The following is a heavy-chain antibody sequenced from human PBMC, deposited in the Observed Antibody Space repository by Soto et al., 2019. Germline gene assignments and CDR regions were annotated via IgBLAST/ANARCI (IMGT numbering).Heavy chain of an antibody. J-gene: IGHJ3*01. CDR2: MLHSGTT. V-gene: IGHV4-4*02. CDR1: GDSISSPKW. D-gene: IGHD6-19*01. CDR3: AYSPGWYRHDL. Sequence: QVQLQESGPGLVKPSGTLSLTCAVSGDSISSPKWWTWVRQPPGKGLEWIGDMLHSGTTNYNPSLKSRVTISVDKSKNLFSLNLYSVPAADTAVYYCAYSPGWYRHDLWGPGTLVIVSS.